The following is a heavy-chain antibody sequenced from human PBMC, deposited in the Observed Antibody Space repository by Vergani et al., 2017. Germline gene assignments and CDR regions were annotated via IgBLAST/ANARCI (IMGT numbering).Heavy chain of an antibody. CDR1: GGSISSGGYY. CDR3: ARHETSATFSWFDP. J-gene: IGHJ5*02. CDR2: IYDSGST. Sequence: QVQLQESGPGLVKPSQTLSLTCTVSGGSISSGGYYWSWIRQHPGKGLEWIGYIYDSGSTNYNPSLKSRVTISVDTSKNQFSLKLSSVTAADTAVYYCARHETSATFSWFDPWGQGTLVTVSS. D-gene: IGHD1-1*01. V-gene: IGHV4-31*03.